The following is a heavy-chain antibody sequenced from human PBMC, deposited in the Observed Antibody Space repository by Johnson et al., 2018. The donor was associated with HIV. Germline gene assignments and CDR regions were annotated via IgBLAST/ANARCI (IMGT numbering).Heavy chain of an antibody. CDR1: GFTVSSNY. J-gene: IGHJ3*02. CDR3: ARTTRMVGAFDI. CDR2: LYSGGST. Sequence: EQLVESGGGLVQPGGSLRLSCAASGFTVSSNYMSWVRQAPGKGLEWVTVLYSGGSTYYADSVKGRFTISRDKSKNTLYLQMNSLRADDTAVYYCARTTRMVGAFDIWGQGTMVTVAS. V-gene: IGHV3-66*02. D-gene: IGHD2-15*01.